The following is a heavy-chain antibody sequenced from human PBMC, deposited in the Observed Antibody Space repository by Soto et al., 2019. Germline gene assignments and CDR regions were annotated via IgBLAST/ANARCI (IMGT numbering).Heavy chain of an antibody. Sequence: QVQLAQSGAEVKKPGASVNVSCKASGYTFTVYYMHWVRQAPGQGLEWMGWINPKSGGTMYQQKFQGRVNMTSDTSISTAYMALTRLRSDDTAVYYCATYMAKGGGSAGFDYWGQGTLVTVSS. D-gene: IGHD1-26*01. J-gene: IGHJ4*02. CDR3: ATYMAKGGGSAGFDY. CDR2: INPKSGGT. V-gene: IGHV1-2*02. CDR1: GYTFTVYY.